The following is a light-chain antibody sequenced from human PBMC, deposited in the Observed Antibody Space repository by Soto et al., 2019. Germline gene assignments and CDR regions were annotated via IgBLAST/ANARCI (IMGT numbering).Light chain of an antibody. Sequence: QSVLTQPASVSGSAGQSITISCTGTNNDIGRFEYVSWYQQHPGKAPKVIISEVSHRHSGISNRFSGSKSANTASLIISGLQAEDEADYYCSSFTLFNSVVFGGGPKLTVL. V-gene: IGLV2-14*01. J-gene: IGLJ2*01. CDR3: SSFTLFNSVV. CDR1: NNDIGRFEY. CDR2: EVS.